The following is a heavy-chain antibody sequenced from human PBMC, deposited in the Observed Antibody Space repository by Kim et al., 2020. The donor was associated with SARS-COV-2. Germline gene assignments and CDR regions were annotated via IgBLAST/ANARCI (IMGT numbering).Heavy chain of an antibody. Sequence: SETLSLTCTVSGGSISSSSYYWGWIRQPPGKGLEWIGSIYNSGSTYYNPSLKSRVTISVDTSKNQFSLKLSSVTAADTAVYYCARHVKVAGYYFDYWGQGTLVTVSS. V-gene: IGHV4-39*01. CDR1: GGSISSSSYY. CDR2: IYNSGST. J-gene: IGHJ4*02. D-gene: IGHD6-19*01. CDR3: ARHVKVAGYYFDY.